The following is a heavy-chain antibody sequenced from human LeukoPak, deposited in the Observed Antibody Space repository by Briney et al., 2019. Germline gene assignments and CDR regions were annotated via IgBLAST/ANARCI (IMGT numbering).Heavy chain of an antibody. J-gene: IGHJ4*02. V-gene: IGHV1-18*01. CDR1: GYTFTSYG. D-gene: IGHD6-19*01. CDR2: ISAYNGNT. Sequence: ASVKVSCKASGYTFTSYGISWVRQAPGQGLEWVGWISAYNGNTNYAQKLQGRVTMTTDTSTSTAYMELRSLRSDDTAVYYCARDLAVAGRFDYWGRGTLVTVSS. CDR3: ARDLAVAGRFDY.